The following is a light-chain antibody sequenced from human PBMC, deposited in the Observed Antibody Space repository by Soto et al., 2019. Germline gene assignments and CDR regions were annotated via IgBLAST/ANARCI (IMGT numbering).Light chain of an antibody. V-gene: IGKV3-20*01. CDR2: GAS. CDR1: QSVSSSY. J-gene: IGKJ2*01. CDR3: QQYGSSPQT. Sequence: EIVLTQSPGTLSLSPGERATHSCRASQSVSSSYLAWYQQKPGQAPRLLIYGASNRATGIPDRFSGSGSGKDYPLTISRLEPEDFVVYYCQQYGSSPQTFGQGTNLEIK.